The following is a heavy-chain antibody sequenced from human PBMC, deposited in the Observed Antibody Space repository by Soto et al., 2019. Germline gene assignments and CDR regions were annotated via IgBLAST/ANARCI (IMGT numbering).Heavy chain of an antibody. V-gene: IGHV3-66*01. Sequence: EVQLVESGGGLVQPGGSLRLSCAASGFTVSSNYMSWVRQAPGKGLEWVSVIYSGGNTYYADSGKGRFTISRDNSENTMYRQMSGLGDEDTAVYSCARDALLVWFVELLDYYYMDVWGKGTTVTVSS. D-gene: IGHD3-10*01. CDR3: ARDALLVWFVELLDYYYMDV. CDR2: IYSGGNT. CDR1: GFTVSSNY. J-gene: IGHJ6*03.